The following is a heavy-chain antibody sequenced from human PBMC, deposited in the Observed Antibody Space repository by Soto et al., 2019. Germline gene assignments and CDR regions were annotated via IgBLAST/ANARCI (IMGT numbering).Heavy chain of an antibody. CDR2: IYYSGST. CDR1: GGSIRSSSYY. J-gene: IGHJ5*02. D-gene: IGHD3-16*01. CDR3: ARHSDPLKHLYRFDP. Sequence: SETLSLTCTVSGGSIRSSSYYWGWIRQPPGKGLEWIGSIYYSGSTYYNPSLKSRVTISVDTSKNQFSLKLSSVTAADTAVYYCARHSDPLKHLYRFDPWGQGTLVTVSS. V-gene: IGHV4-39*01.